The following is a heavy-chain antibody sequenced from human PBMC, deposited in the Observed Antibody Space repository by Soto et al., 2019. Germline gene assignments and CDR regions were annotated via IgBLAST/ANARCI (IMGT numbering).Heavy chain of an antibody. V-gene: IGHV1-18*01. J-gene: IGHJ4*02. Sequence: QVQLVQSGAEVKKPGALVKVSCKASGYTFTSYGISWVRQAPGQGLEWMGWISAYNGNTNYAQKLQGRVTMTTDTSTSTAYMELRSLRSDDTAVYYCARVASIEYSSGGNFDYWGQGTLVTVSS. D-gene: IGHD6-19*01. CDR1: GYTFTSYG. CDR3: ARVASIEYSSGGNFDY. CDR2: ISAYNGNT.